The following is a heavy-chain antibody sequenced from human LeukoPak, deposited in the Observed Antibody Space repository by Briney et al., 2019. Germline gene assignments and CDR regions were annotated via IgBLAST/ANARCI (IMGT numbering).Heavy chain of an antibody. CDR2: ISPSGGST. V-gene: IGHV1-46*01. Sequence: ASVKVSCKAFGYTFTSNYMHWVRQAPGQGPEWMGVISPSGGSTTYAQKFQGRVTMTRDTSINTAYMEVSRLRSDDTAVYYCARVFGRQLPDYWGQGTLVTVSS. CDR3: ARVFGRQLPDY. J-gene: IGHJ4*02. D-gene: IGHD1-26*01. CDR1: GYTFTSNY.